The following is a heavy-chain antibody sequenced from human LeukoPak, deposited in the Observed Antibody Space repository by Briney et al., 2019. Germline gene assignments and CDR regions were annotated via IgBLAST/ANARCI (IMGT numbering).Heavy chain of an antibody. J-gene: IGHJ5*02. Sequence: GGSLRLSCAASGFTFNSYTMSWVRQAPGKGLEWVSAISASGESTYYADSVKGRFTISRDNSKNTVYLQMNTLRAEDTALYYCAKEKTSSFTWFDPWGQGTLVTVSS. CDR2: ISASGEST. D-gene: IGHD6-6*01. CDR3: AKEKTSSFTWFDP. V-gene: IGHV3-23*01. CDR1: GFTFNSYT.